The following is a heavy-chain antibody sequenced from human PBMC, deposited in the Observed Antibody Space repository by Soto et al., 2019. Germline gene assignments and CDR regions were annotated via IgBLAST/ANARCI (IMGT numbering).Heavy chain of an antibody. V-gene: IGHV3-9*01. J-gene: IGHJ3*01. CDR3: AKDTLHSLVPAAIGAT. D-gene: IGHD2-2*01. CDR1: GFTFDDYA. Sequence: PGGSLRLSCAASGFTFDDYAMHWVRQAPGKGLEWVSGISWNSGSIGYADSVKGRFTISRDNAKNSLYLQMNSLRAEDTALYYCAKDTLHSLVPAAIGATWGQGTMVTVSS. CDR2: ISWNSGSI.